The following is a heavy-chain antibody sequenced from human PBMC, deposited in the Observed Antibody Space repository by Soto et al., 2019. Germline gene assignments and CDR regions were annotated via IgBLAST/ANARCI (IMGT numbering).Heavy chain of an antibody. CDR3: ATGYSSSWPSLNS. J-gene: IGHJ4*02. Sequence: PGGSLRLSCAASGFTFDNYAMHWVRQAPGKGLEWVSGISWNSGVIGYADSVKGRFTISRDNAKNSLYLQMNSLRAEDTALYYCATGYSSSWPSLNSWGQGTLVTVSS. V-gene: IGHV3-9*01. CDR2: ISWNSGVI. D-gene: IGHD6-13*01. CDR1: GFTFDNYA.